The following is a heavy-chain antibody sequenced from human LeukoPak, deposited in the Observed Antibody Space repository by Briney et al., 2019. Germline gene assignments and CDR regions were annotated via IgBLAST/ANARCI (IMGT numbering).Heavy chain of an antibody. J-gene: IGHJ4*02. Sequence: PGGSLRLSCAASGFTFSSYSMNWVRQAPGKGLEWVSYISSSSSTIYYADSVKGRFTISRDNAKNSLYLQMNSLRDEDTAVYYCARYYCSSTSCYAPSGYWGQGTLVTVSS. CDR2: ISSSSSTI. CDR3: ARYYCSSTSCYAPSGY. CDR1: GFTFSSYS. V-gene: IGHV3-48*02. D-gene: IGHD2-2*01.